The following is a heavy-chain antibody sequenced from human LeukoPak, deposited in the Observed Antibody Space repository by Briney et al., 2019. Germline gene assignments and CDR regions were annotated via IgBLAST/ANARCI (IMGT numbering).Heavy chain of an antibody. D-gene: IGHD3-16*01. CDR3: ASLGGEFDP. V-gene: IGHV3-74*01. J-gene: IGHJ5*02. CDR2: INSDGSTT. CDR1: GFTISSYW. Sequence: GGSLRLSCAASGFTISSYWMHWVRQGPGKGLVWVSRINSDGSTTNYADSVKGRFTISRDNAKNTLYLQMNTLRADDTAVYYCASLGGEFDPWGQGTRVTVSS.